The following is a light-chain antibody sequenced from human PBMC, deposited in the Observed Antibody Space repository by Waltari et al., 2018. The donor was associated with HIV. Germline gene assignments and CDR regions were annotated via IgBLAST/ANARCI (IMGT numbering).Light chain of an antibody. V-gene: IGLV1-47*01. CDR3: AAWDASLSVWV. Sequence: QSVLTQPPSASGTPGQRVTISCSGSSSNIGSNYVYWYRQLPGTAPKLLIYRSNQRPSGVPDRFSGSKSGTSASLAISGLRSENEADYYCAAWDASLSVWVCGGGTKLTVL. CDR2: RSN. J-gene: IGLJ3*02. CDR1: SSNIGSNY.